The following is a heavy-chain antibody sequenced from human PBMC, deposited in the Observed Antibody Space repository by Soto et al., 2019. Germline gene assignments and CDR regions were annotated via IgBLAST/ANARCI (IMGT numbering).Heavy chain of an antibody. V-gene: IGHV3-33*01. CDR3: ARELGYSSSRPIAKNRMNWFDP. Sequence: QVQLVESGGGVVQPARSLRLSCAASGFTFSSYGMHWVRQAPGKGLEWVAVIWYDGSNKYYADSVKGRFTISRDNSKNTLYLQMNSLRAEDTAVYYCARELGYSSSRPIAKNRMNWFDPWGQGTLVTVSS. CDR1: GFTFSSYG. J-gene: IGHJ5*02. D-gene: IGHD6-6*01. CDR2: IWYDGSNK.